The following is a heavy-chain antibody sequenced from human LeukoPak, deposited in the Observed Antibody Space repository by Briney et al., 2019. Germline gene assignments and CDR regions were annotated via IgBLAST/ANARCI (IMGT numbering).Heavy chain of an antibody. J-gene: IGHJ4*02. Sequence: GGSLRLSCAASGFTFSTYSTNWDRQAPGEGREWVSSISGSGGSTYYADSVKGRFTISRDNSKNTLYLQMNSLRAEDTAVYYCAKDLSSYAHVDFDYWGQGTLVTVSS. CDR1: GFTFSTYS. V-gene: IGHV3-23*01. D-gene: IGHD2-2*01. CDR3: AKDLSSYAHVDFDY. CDR2: ISGSGGST.